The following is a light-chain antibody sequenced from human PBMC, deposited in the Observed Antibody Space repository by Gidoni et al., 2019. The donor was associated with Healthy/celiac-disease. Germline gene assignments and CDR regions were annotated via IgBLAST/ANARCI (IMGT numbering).Light chain of an antibody. Sequence: DIQMTQSPSSLSASVGDRVTITCRASQSISSYLNWYQQKPGKAPKLLIYAASSLQSGVPSRFSGSGSGTDFTLTISSLQPEDSATYYCQQSYSTVMYTFGQGTKLEIK. V-gene: IGKV1-39*01. CDR3: QQSYSTVMYT. J-gene: IGKJ2*01. CDR1: QSISSY. CDR2: AAS.